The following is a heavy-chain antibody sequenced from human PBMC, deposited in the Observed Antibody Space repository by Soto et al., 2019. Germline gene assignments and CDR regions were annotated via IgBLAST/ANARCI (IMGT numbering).Heavy chain of an antibody. J-gene: IGHJ6*02. CDR3: AGREFASSAFHYYYYAVDV. CDR2: INHSGST. D-gene: IGHD6-6*01. V-gene: IGHV4-34*01. CDR1: GGSFSDYF. Sequence: PSETLSLTCAVYGGSFSDYFWTWIRQPPGKGLEWIGEINHSGSTNFNPSLKSRVAISADTSRKQFSLRVTSVTAADTAVYYCAGREFASSAFHYYYYAVDVWGQGTTVTVSS.